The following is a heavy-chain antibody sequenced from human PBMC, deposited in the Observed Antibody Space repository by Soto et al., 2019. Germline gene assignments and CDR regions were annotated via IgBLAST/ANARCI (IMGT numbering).Heavy chain of an antibody. Sequence: QVQLVQSGAEVKKPGSSVKVSCKASGGTFSSYAISWVRQAPGQGLEWMGGIIPICGTANYAQKFQGRVTITADKSTSTAYMELSSLRYEDTAVYYCARVESDCSGGSCRDCGMDVWGQGTTLTVSS. D-gene: IGHD2-15*01. J-gene: IGHJ6*02. V-gene: IGHV1-69*06. CDR1: GGTFSSYA. CDR2: IIPICGTA. CDR3: ARVESDCSGGSCRDCGMDV.